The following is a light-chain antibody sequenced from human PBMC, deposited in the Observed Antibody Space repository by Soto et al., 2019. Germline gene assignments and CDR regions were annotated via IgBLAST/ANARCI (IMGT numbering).Light chain of an antibody. CDR2: GAS. J-gene: IGKJ1*01. CDR3: QHYGGSPLT. V-gene: IGKV3-20*01. CDR1: QSVSSSY. Sequence: EIVLTQSPGTLSLSPGERATLSCRASQSVSSSYLAWYQQKPGQAPRLLIYGASSRATGIPDRFSGSGSGTDFTLTISRLESEDFAVYYCQHYGGSPLTFGQGTKVEIK.